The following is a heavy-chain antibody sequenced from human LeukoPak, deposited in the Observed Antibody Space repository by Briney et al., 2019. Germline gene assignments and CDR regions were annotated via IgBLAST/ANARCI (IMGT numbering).Heavy chain of an antibody. D-gene: IGHD3-10*01. V-gene: IGHV4-39*07. CDR3: AREREAPDSGSYYDFDY. CDR2: IYYSGST. J-gene: IGHJ4*02. CDR1: GGSISSSSYY. Sequence: SETLSLTCTVSGGSISSSSYYWGWIRQPPGKGLEWIGSIYYSGSTYYNPSLKSRVTISVDTSKNQFSPKLSSVTAADTAVYYCAREREAPDSGSYYDFDYWGQGTLVTVSS.